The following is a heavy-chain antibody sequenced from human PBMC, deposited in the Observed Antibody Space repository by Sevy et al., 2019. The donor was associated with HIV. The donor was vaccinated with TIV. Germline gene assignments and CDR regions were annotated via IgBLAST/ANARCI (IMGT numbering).Heavy chain of an antibody. Sequence: SETLSLTCLVSDASITTNYWSWIRQAPGKGLEWIGYFFHSGTTNYNRSLKSRDTISGDTSKNEFSLRLTSVTAADTAVYYCARSRAYPRDSDDGFANWGQGTMVTVS. D-gene: IGHD2-21*01. CDR2: FFHSGTT. V-gene: IGHV4-59*01. CDR1: DASITTNY. CDR3: ARSRAYPRDSDDGFAN. J-gene: IGHJ3*02.